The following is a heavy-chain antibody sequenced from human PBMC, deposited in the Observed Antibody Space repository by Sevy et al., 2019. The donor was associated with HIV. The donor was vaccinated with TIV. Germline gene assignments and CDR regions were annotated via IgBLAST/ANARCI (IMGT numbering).Heavy chain of an antibody. V-gene: IGHV1-2*02. CDR2: INPNSGGT. CDR3: ARASKYSSPLLYYYYYMDV. J-gene: IGHJ6*03. Sequence: ASVKVSCKASGYTFTGYYMHWVRQAPGQGLEWMGWINPNSGGTNYAQKFQGRVTMTRDTSISTAYMELSRLRSDETAVYYCARASKYSSPLLYYYYYMDVWGKGTTVTISS. CDR1: GYTFTGYY. D-gene: IGHD6-6*01.